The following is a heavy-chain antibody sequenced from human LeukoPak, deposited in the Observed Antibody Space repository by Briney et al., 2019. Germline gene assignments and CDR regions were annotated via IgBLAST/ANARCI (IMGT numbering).Heavy chain of an antibody. Sequence: ASVKVSCKASGYTFTGYYMHWVRQAPGQGLEWMGWINPNSGGTNHAQKFQGRVTMTRDTSISTAYMELSRLRSDDTAVYYCARDFPYSSGWYYFDYWGQGTLVTVSS. V-gene: IGHV1-2*02. CDR2: INPNSGGT. D-gene: IGHD6-19*01. CDR3: ARDFPYSSGWYYFDY. CDR1: GYTFTGYY. J-gene: IGHJ4*02.